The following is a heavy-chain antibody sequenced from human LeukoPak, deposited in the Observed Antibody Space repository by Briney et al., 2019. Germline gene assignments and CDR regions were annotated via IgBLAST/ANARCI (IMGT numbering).Heavy chain of an antibody. D-gene: IGHD6-19*01. CDR1: GGSMTNYY. Sequence: SETLSLTCTVSGGSMTNYYWIWIRQPAGKGLEWIGRIFSSGNINYNPSLKSRVTMSIDTSKNQFSRKLNSVTAADTAVYYCAKMGSGWYSGNYWGQGTLVTVSS. J-gene: IGHJ4*02. CDR2: IFSSGNI. V-gene: IGHV4-4*07. CDR3: AKMGSGWYSGNY.